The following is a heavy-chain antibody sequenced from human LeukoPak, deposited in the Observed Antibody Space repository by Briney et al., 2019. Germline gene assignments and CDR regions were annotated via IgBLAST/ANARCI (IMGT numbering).Heavy chain of an antibody. D-gene: IGHD1-26*01. CDR3: ARALVGTTGMGY. CDR2: ISSSSTI. Sequence: GGSLRLSCAASGFTFSSYSMNWVRQAPGKGLEWVSYISSSSTIYYADSVKGRFTISRDNAKNSLYLQMNSLRAEDTAVYYCARALVGTTGMGYWGQGTLVTVSS. V-gene: IGHV3-48*01. J-gene: IGHJ4*02. CDR1: GFTFSSYS.